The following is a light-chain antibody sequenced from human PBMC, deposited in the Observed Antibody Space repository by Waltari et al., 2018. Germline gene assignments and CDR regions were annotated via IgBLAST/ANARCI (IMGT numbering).Light chain of an antibody. V-gene: IGKV1-5*03. CDR2: KSS. CDR3: QQYNSYST. J-gene: IGKJ4*01. CDR1: QSINTW. Sequence: DIQMTQSPSTLSASVGDRVTITCRASQSINTWLAWYQQKPGKAPKLLIYKSSTLESGVPSRFSGSGSGTEFTLTISSLQPDDFATYYCQQYNSYSTFDGGTKVEIK.